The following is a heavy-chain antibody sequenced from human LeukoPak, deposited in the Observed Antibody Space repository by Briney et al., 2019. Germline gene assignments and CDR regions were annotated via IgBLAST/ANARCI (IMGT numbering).Heavy chain of an antibody. D-gene: IGHD4/OR15-4a*01. J-gene: IGHJ4*02. V-gene: IGHV1-2*04. Sequence: ASVTVSCKASGYTFTGCYMHWVRQAPGQGLEWMGWINPNSGGTNYAQKFQGWVTMTRDTSISTAYMELSRLRSDDTAVYYCAREDEGACDYWGQGTLVTVSS. CDR3: AREDEGACDY. CDR1: GYTFTGCY. CDR2: INPNSGGT.